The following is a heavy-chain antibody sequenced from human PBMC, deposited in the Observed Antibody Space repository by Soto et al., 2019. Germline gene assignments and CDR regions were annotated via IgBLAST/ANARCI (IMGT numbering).Heavy chain of an antibody. D-gene: IGHD2-15*01. Sequence: GGSLRLFCAASGFPVSNYAMSWVPQAPGKGLEWVSAISVSGDSTYYADSVKGRFTISRDNSKNTLYLQMNSLRAEDTAVYYCATLVVVAATYNWFDPWGQGTPVTVSS. J-gene: IGHJ5*02. V-gene: IGHV3-23*01. CDR2: ISVSGDST. CDR3: ATLVVVAATYNWFDP. CDR1: GFPVSNYA.